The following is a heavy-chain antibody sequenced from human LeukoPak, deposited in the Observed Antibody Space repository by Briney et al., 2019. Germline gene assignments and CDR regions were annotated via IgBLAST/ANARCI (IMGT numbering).Heavy chain of an antibody. CDR3: ARSSSGTSSIDS. CDR1: GGSISSSY. D-gene: IGHD1-26*01. Sequence: PSETLSLTCTVSGGSISSSYWSWIRQPPGKRLEWIGYIYYSGSTNYNPSLKGRVTISLDTSKNQFSLKLSSVTAADTAMFFCARSSSGTSSIDSWGQGALVTVSS. V-gene: IGHV4-59*01. J-gene: IGHJ4*02. CDR2: IYYSGST.